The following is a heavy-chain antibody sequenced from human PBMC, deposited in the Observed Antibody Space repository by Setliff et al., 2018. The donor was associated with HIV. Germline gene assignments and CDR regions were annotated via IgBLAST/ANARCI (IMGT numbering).Heavy chain of an antibody. Sequence: SETLSLTCSVSGDSIFTSTYYWGWIRQPPGKRLEWIGSIYYSGNTYYNPSLKSRVTISAGTSKNQFFLNLSSVTATDSAVYYCARLGRPYSGQGWFDPWGQGTLVTVSS. CDR1: GDSIFTSTYY. D-gene: IGHD5-12*01. CDR2: IYYSGNT. J-gene: IGHJ5*02. CDR3: ARLGRPYSGQGWFDP. V-gene: IGHV4-39*01.